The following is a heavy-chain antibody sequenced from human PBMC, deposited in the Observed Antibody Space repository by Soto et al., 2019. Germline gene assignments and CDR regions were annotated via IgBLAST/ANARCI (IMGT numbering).Heavy chain of an antibody. Sequence: SETLSLTCAVYGGSFSGYYWSWIRQPPGKGLEWIGEINHSGSTSYNPSLKSRVTISVDTSNNHFSLKLSSVTAADTAVYYCERAYAAPRAADWGQGTLVTVSS. CDR3: ERAYAAPRAAD. CDR1: GGSFSGYY. D-gene: IGHD2-15*01. V-gene: IGHV4-34*01. J-gene: IGHJ4*02. CDR2: INHSGST.